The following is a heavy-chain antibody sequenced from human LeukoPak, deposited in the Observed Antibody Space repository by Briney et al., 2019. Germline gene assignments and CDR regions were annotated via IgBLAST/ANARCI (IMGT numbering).Heavy chain of an antibody. Sequence: GGSLRLSCAASGFTFSSYAMSWVRQAPGKGLEWVSVIYSGGSTYYADSVKGRFTISRDNSKNTLYLQMNSLRAEDTAVYYCAKDKRSDISDYWGQRTLVTVSS. CDR2: IYSGGST. V-gene: IGHV3-23*03. D-gene: IGHD3-9*01. CDR1: GFTFSSYA. J-gene: IGHJ4*02. CDR3: AKDKRSDISDY.